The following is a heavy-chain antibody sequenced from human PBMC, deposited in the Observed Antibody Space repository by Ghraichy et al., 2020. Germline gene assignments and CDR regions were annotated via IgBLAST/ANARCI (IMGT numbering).Heavy chain of an antibody. CDR2: MNPNSGNT. Sequence: ASVKVSCKASGYTFTSYDINWVRQATGQGLEWMGWMNPNSGNTGYAQKFQGRVTMTRDTSISTAYMELSSLRSDDTAVYYCARDRDSSSSQIDWGQGTLVTVSS. V-gene: IGHV1-8*01. D-gene: IGHD6-6*01. CDR1: GYTFTSYD. CDR3: ARDRDSSSSQID. J-gene: IGHJ4*02.